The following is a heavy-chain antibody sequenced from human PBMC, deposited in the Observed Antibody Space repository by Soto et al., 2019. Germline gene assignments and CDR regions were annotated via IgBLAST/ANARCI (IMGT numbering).Heavy chain of an antibody. Sequence: EVQLLESGGGLVQPGGSLRLSCAASGFTFSSYAMSWVRQAPGKGLEWVSTVSGSGDNTYHADSVKGRFTISRDNSKNTLYLQMNSLRAGDTAVYYCAKDNNFGVLTYDDYWGQGTLVTVSS. CDR3: AKDNNFGVLTYDDY. D-gene: IGHD3-3*01. V-gene: IGHV3-23*01. CDR2: VSGSGDNT. J-gene: IGHJ4*02. CDR1: GFTFSSYA.